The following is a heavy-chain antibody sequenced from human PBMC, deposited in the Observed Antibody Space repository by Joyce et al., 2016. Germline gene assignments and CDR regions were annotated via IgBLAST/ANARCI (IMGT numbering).Heavy chain of an antibody. Sequence: EVQLVQSGAEVKKPGESLRISCKGSGYCFTSHWISWVRQMPGKGLEWMGRIDPRDSYTDYSPSFEGHVTISVDKTISAAYLQWSSLRASDTAIYYCARHVTDWFDPWGQGTLVTVSS. J-gene: IGHJ5*02. D-gene: IGHD3-10*02. V-gene: IGHV5-10-1*03. CDR1: GYCFTSHW. CDR2: IDPRDSYT. CDR3: ARHVTDWFDP.